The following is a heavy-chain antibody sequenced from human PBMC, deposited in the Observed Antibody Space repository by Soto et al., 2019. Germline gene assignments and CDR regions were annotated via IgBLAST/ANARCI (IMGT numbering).Heavy chain of an antibody. CDR2: IYPGDSDT. Sequence: PGESLKISCKGSGCSLISHWIGWVRQMPGKGLEWMGIIYPGDSDTRYSPSFQGQVTISADKSISTAYLQWSSLKASDTAMYYCARSRRGAYSSGWYSLSGYYNYGIDVWGQGTKVTVSS. J-gene: IGHJ6*02. D-gene: IGHD6-19*01. CDR1: GCSLISHW. V-gene: IGHV5-51*01. CDR3: ARSRRGAYSSGWYSLSGYYNYGIDV.